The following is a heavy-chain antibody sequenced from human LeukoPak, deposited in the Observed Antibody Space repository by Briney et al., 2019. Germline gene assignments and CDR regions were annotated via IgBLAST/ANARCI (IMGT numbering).Heavy chain of an antibody. D-gene: IGHD6-13*01. V-gene: IGHV4-59*01. CDR2: IYYSGST. Sequence: PSETLSLTCTVSGGSISSDDWNWIRKRPRTGLDLMGYIYYSGSTHYTPSLKSRVTISVDTSKNQFSLKLSSVTAADTAVYYCARSSYGIAAAGTGFDYWGQGTLVTVSS. J-gene: IGHJ4*02. CDR3: ARSSYGIAAAGTGFDY. CDR1: GGSISSDD.